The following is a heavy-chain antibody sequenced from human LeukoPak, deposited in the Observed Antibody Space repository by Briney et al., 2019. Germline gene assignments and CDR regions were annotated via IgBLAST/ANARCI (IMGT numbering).Heavy chain of an antibody. D-gene: IGHD4-17*01. CDR3: ARAQDVRDDYGDYDWFDP. Sequence: ASVKVSCKASGYTFTSYAMHWVRQAPGQRLEWMGWINAGNGNTKYSQKLQGRVTITRDTSASTAYMEPSSLRSEDTAVYYCARAQDVRDDYGDYDWFDPWGQGTLVTVSS. CDR1: GYTFTSYA. J-gene: IGHJ5*02. CDR2: INAGNGNT. V-gene: IGHV1-3*01.